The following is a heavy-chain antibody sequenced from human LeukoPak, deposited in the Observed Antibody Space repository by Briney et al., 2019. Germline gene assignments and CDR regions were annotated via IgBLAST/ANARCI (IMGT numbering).Heavy chain of an antibody. D-gene: IGHD3-22*01. CDR3: ARWDYYDSSGYIF. CDR1: AGSISSSSHH. J-gene: IGHJ4*02. Sequence: PSETLSLTCTVSAGSISSSSHHWGWIRQSPGKGLEWIGSIYSGRTTYYNPSLNSRVTISVLTSKNQCSLKLSSVTAADTAVYYCARWDYYDSSGYIFWGQGTLVTVSS. CDR2: IYSGRTT. V-gene: IGHV4-39*01.